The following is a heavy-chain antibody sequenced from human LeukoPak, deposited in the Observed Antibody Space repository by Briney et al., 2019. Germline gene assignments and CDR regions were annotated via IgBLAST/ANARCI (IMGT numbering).Heavy chain of an antibody. D-gene: IGHD2-2*02. J-gene: IGHJ4*02. V-gene: IGHV3-11*04. Sequence: GGSLRLSCAASGFTFSDYYMSWIRQAPGKGLEWVSYISSSGSTIYYADSVKGRFTISRDNAKNSLYLQMNSLRAEDTAVYYCARLSISWYTTRDYYFDYWGQGTLVTVSS. CDR2: ISSSGSTI. CDR1: GFTFSDYY. CDR3: ARLSISWYTTRDYYFDY.